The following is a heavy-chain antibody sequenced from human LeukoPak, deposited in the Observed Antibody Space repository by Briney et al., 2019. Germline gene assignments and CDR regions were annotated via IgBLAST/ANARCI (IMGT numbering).Heavy chain of an antibody. CDR2: ISGSGSST. J-gene: IGHJ4*02. V-gene: IGHV3-23*01. Sequence: PGGSLRLSFAASGFTFSSYAMSWVRQAPGKGLEGVSAISGSGSSTYYADSVKGRFTISRDNSKNTLYLQMNSLRAEDTAVYYCAKRAGYNSNYFDYWGQGTLVTVSS. D-gene: IGHD5-24*01. CDR1: GFTFSSYA. CDR3: AKRAGYNSNYFDY.